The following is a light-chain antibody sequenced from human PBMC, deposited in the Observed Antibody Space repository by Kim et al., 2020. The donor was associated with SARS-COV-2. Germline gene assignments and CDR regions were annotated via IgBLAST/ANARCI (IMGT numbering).Light chain of an antibody. CDR1: NSIIGIKY. J-gene: IGLJ3*02. CDR2: RHN. CDR3: ATWDDSLSV. Sequence: PGTGATTSSSHNNSIIGIKYVYCYQQLPGTAPKLLIYRHNQRPSGAPDRFSGSKSGTSASLAISGLRSEDEADYYCATWDDSLSVFGGGTQLTVL. V-gene: IGLV1-47*01.